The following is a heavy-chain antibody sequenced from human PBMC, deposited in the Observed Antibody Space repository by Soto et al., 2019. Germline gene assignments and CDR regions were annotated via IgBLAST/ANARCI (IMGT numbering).Heavy chain of an antibody. CDR2: IFSSGST. CDR1: VCSITTFY. V-gene: IGHV4-4*07. D-gene: IGHD5-12*01. J-gene: IGHJ4*02. CDR3: AREGSYSAYNFAHGIQLWSFDF. Sequence: PSATLSLTYSVSVCSITTFYWSWVRQPAGKGLEWIGRIFSSGSTSFNPSLESRVAMSVDTSKNHFSLNLSSVTAADMAVYYCAREGSYSAYNFAHGIQLWSFDFWGQGALVTVSS.